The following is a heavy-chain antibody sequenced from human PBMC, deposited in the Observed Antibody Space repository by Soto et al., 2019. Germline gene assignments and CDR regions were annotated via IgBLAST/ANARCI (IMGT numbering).Heavy chain of an antibody. CDR2: IDPSDSYT. CDR3: ARSIPGIAAAGPYYYYYGMDV. CDR1: GYSFTSYW. Sequence: LGESLKISCKGSGYSFTSYWISWVRQMPGKGLEWMGRIDPSDSYTNYSPSFQGHVTISADKSISTAYLQWSSLKASDTAMYYCARSIPGIAAAGPYYYYYGMDVWGQGTTVTVSS. D-gene: IGHD6-13*01. V-gene: IGHV5-10-1*01. J-gene: IGHJ6*02.